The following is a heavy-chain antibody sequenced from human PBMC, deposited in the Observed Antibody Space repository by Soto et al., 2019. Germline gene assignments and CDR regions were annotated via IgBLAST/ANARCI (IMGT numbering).Heavy chain of an antibody. D-gene: IGHD3-16*02. CDR2: ISSRSDI. Sequence: GGSLRLSCVVSGFTFSTYSINWVRQAPGKGLEWVSSISSRSDIYYADSVKGRFTISRDNAKNSVSLQMNSLRAEDTAVYYCAREELSGHYGMDVWGQGTTVTVSS. CDR3: AREELSGHYGMDV. CDR1: GFTFSTYS. V-gene: IGHV3-21*01. J-gene: IGHJ6*02.